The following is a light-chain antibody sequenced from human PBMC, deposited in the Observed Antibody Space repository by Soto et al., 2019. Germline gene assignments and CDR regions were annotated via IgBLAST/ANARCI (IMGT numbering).Light chain of an antibody. CDR2: GAS. CDR1: QSVNNNY. V-gene: IGKV3-20*01. Sequence: EIVLTQSPGTLSLSPGERATLSCRASQSVNNNYLAWYQQKPGQAPRLLIYGASRRATGIQDRFSGSGSGTDFTLTISRLEPEDFAVYSCQQYGSSPLTFGGGTKVEIK. J-gene: IGKJ4*01. CDR3: QQYGSSPLT.